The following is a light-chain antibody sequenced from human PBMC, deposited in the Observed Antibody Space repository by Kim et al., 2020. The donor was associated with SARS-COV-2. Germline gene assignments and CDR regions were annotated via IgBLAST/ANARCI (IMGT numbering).Light chain of an antibody. V-gene: IGLV6-57*01. CDR1: NGSIGSNY. J-gene: IGLJ2*01. CDR3: QSSDATNRV. Sequence: GKTVTISCTRINGSIGSNYVQWFQQRPGGSPTTVIYENDFRFFGVPARFSGSIDRSSNSASLTISGLKTEDEADYYCQSSDATNRVFGGGTQLTVL. CDR2: END.